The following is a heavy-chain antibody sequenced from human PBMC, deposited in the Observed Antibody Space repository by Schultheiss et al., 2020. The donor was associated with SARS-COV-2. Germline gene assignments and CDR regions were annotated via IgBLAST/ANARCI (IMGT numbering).Heavy chain of an antibody. CDR3: ARDLGIYSKTRTTNRYWYFDL. J-gene: IGHJ2*01. CDR2: INHSGST. Sequence: SETLSLTCAVYGGSFSGYYWSWIRQPPGKGLEWIGEINHSGSTNYNPSLKSRVTISVDTSKNQFSLQLNSVTPEDTAVYYCARDLGIYSKTRTTNRYWYFDLWGRGTLVTVSS. V-gene: IGHV4-34*01. CDR1: GGSFSGYY. D-gene: IGHD1-7*01.